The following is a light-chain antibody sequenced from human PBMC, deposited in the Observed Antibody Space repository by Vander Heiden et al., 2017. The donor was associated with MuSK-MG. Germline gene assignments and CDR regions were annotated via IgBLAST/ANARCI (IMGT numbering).Light chain of an antibody. CDR1: QSVKTY. CDR3: QQRYSEPHT. Sequence: EIVLTQSPATLSLSPGEGATLSCMARQSVKTYLAWYQQKPGQAPRLLISDVSDSATGIPARFSGSGSGTDLTRTISRIEPEDFADSYCQQRYSEPHTFGGGTKVEIK. CDR2: DVS. J-gene: IGKJ4*01. V-gene: IGKV3-11*01.